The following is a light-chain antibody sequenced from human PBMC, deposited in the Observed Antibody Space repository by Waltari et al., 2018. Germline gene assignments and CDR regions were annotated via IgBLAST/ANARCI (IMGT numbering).Light chain of an antibody. CDR1: QSVSSNY. V-gene: IGKV3-20*01. Sequence: EIVLTQSPGTLSLSPGERATLSRRASQSVSSNYLAWYQQKPGQAPRLLIYGASSRATDIPDRFSGSGSGTDFTLTIRLGPEGFAVYYWQQYGSSFWTFGQGTKVEIK. CDR2: GAS. J-gene: IGKJ1*01. CDR3: QQYGSSFWT.